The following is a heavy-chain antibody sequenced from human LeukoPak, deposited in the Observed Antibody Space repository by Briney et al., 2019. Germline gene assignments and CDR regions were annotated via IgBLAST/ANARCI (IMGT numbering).Heavy chain of an antibody. J-gene: IGHJ6*03. CDR1: GFTFSSYW. CDR3: AKLGKTENHYGSGRFSYYYYMDV. D-gene: IGHD3-10*01. Sequence: GGSLRLSCAASGFTFSSYWMHWVRQAPGKGLVWVSRIKNDGTSIYADSVKGRFTISRDNAKNTLYLQMNSLRAEDTAVYYCAKLGKTENHYGSGRFSYYYYMDVWGKGTTVTISS. V-gene: IGHV3-74*01. CDR2: IKNDGTSI.